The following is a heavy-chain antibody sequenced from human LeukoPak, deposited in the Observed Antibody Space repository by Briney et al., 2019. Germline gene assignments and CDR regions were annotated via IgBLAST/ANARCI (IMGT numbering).Heavy chain of an antibody. CDR2: INPNSGST. CDR3: ARETGANREDGFDI. V-gene: IGHV1-2*02. Sequence: ASVKVSCKASGYTFTDYYMHWVRQAPGQGLEWMGWINPNSGSTSYAQKFQDRVTLTRDTSISTAYMELSRLRSDDTAVYYCARETGANREDGFDIWGRGTMVTVSS. D-gene: IGHD1-7*01. CDR1: GYTFTDYY. J-gene: IGHJ3*02.